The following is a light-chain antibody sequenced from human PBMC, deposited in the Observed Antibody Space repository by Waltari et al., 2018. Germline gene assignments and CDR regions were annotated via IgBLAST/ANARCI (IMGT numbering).Light chain of an antibody. Sequence: SYELTQPPSVSVSPGQTASITCSGDQLGNKYVSWYQQKPGQSPVLIIYQDTKRPSGIPERLSGSTSCNTATLTISGTQVMDEGDYYCQAWDTISAGLGGGTKLTVL. CDR2: QDT. CDR1: QLGNKY. V-gene: IGLV3-1*01. CDR3: QAWDTISAG. J-gene: IGLJ2*01.